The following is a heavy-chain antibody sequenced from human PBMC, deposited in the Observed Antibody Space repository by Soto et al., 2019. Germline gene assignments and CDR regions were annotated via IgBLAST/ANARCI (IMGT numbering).Heavy chain of an antibody. V-gene: IGHV1-2*04. D-gene: IGHD3-22*01. CDR2: INPNSGGT. CDR1: GYTFTGYY. J-gene: IGHJ6*02. Sequence: ASVKVSCKASGYTFTGYYMHWVRQAPGQGLEWMGWINPNSGGTNYAQKFQGWVTMTRDTCISTAYMELSRLRSDDTAVYYCARDYYYDSSGYYYGVGSYYYYGMDVWGQGTTVTVSS. CDR3: ARDYYYDSSGYYYGVGSYYYYGMDV.